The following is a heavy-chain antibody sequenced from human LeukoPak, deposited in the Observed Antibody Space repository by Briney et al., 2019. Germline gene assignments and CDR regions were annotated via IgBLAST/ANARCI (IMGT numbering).Heavy chain of an antibody. J-gene: IGHJ4*02. V-gene: IGHV3-23*01. CDR2: ISGSGAST. D-gene: IGHD1-26*01. CDR3: AKDVGKWESLHFFDY. Sequence: GGSLRLSCLTSGFTFSTNAMSWVRQAPGKGLEWISGISGSGASTYYADSVTGRFTISRDNSRNALYLQMNSLRGDDTAVYYCAKDVGKWESLHFFDYWGQGTLVTVSS. CDR1: GFTFSTNA.